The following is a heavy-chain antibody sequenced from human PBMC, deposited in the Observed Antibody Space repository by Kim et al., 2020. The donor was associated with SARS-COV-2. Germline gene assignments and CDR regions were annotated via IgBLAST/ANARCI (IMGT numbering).Heavy chain of an antibody. CDR2: IYYSGST. Sequence: SETLSLTCTVSGDSVSSGDYYWSWIRRPPGKGLEWIGYIYYSGSTNYNPSLKGRVTISLDRSKTQFSLNLTSVTAADTAVYYCARELSTWPNWFDPWGQG. V-gene: IGHV4-61*08. CDR3: ARELSTWPNWFDP. J-gene: IGHJ5*02. CDR1: GDSVSSGDYY.